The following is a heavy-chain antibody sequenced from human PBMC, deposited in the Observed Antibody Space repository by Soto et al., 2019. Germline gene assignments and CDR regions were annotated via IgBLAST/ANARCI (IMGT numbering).Heavy chain of an antibody. Sequence: QVQLVQSGAEVKKPGASVKVSCKASGYTFTGYYMHWVRQAPGQGLEWMGWIDPNSGGTNYAQKFQGGGTMTRDTSIRTGYMELSRLRSDDTAVYYCARTRCSSTRCYVGSWDYWGQGTLVTVSS. CDR1: GYTFTGYY. CDR3: ARTRCSSTRCYVGSWDY. CDR2: IDPNSGGT. V-gene: IGHV1-2*02. J-gene: IGHJ4*02. D-gene: IGHD2-2*01.